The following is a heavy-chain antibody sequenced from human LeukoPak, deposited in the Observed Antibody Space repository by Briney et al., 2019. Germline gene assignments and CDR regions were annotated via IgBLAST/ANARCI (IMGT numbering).Heavy chain of an antibody. J-gene: IGHJ4*02. V-gene: IGHV4-59*01. CDR2: IYYRGST. Sequence: PSETLSLTCTVSGGSISSYYWSWLRQPPGKGLEWIGYIYYRGSTNYNPSLKSRVTISVDTSKNQFSLKLSSVTAADTAVYYCARITIFGVALDYWGQGTLVTVSS. CDR3: ARITIFGVALDY. CDR1: GGSISSYY. D-gene: IGHD3-3*01.